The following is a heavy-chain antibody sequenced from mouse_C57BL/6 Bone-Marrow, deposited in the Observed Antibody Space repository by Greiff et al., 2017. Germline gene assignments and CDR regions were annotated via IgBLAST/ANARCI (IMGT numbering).Heavy chain of an antibody. J-gene: IGHJ2*01. CDR2: IDPSDSYT. D-gene: IGHD2-14*01. CDR1: GYTFTSYW. V-gene: IGHV1-69*01. Sequence: QVQLQQPGAELVMPGASVKLSCKASGYTFTSYWMHWVKQRPGQGLEWIGEIDPSDSYTNYNQKFKGKSTLTVDKSSSTAYMQLSSLTSEDSAVYYCARGGGYGDYWGQGTTLTVSS. CDR3: ARGGGYGDY.